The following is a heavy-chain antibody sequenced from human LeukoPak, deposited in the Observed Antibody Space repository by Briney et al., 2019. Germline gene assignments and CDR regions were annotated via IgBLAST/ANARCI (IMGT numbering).Heavy chain of an antibody. CDR2: ISSSGNT. CDR1: GFTFSRSA. D-gene: IGHD6-13*01. J-gene: IGHJ4*02. V-gene: IGHV3-23*01. CDR3: VKGRISEDGLDF. Sequence: GGSLRLSCAASGFTFSRSAMTWVCQTPGKGLDWVSSISSSGNTYYADSVKGRFTISRDNSKNMLYLQMNSLRAEDTAVYYCVKGRISEDGLDFWGQGTLVTVSS.